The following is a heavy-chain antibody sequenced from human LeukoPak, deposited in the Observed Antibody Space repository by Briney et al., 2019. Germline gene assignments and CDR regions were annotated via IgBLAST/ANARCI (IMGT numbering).Heavy chain of an antibody. D-gene: IGHD4-17*01. CDR2: IIPIFGTA. CDR3: ARDRDYGDYVHDAFDI. J-gene: IGHJ3*02. Sequence: SVKVSXKASGGTFSSYAISWVRQAPGQGLEWMGGIIPIFGTANYAQKFQGRVTITTDESTSTAYMELSSLRSEDTAVYYCARDRDYGDYVHDAFDIWGQGTMVTVSS. CDR1: GGTFSSYA. V-gene: IGHV1-69*05.